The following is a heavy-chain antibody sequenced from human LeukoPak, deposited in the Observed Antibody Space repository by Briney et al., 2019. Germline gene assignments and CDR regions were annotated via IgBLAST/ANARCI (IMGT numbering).Heavy chain of an antibody. CDR3: AKDPTDFDSSGQTYFDY. CDR1: GFTFSTYG. V-gene: IGHV3-23*01. D-gene: IGHD3-22*01. Sequence: GGSLRLSCAASGFTFSTYGMSWVRQAPGKGLAWVSGISGNGDSTYYADSVRGRFTISRDNSKNTLFLQMNSLRAEDTAVYYCAKDPTDFDSSGQTYFDYWGQGSLVTVSS. J-gene: IGHJ4*02. CDR2: ISGNGDST.